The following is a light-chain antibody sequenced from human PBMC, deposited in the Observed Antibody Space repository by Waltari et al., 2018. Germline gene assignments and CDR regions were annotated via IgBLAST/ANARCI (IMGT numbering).Light chain of an antibody. Sequence: IVLTQSPGPLSLLPGEKAILSCRPSQSVGRTLAWYQQKPGQAPRLLSYGASNRATGIPDMFSGSGSGTDFSLTISRREPEDFSVYYCQHYVRLPVTFGQGTRVEI. J-gene: IGKJ1*01. V-gene: IGKV3-20*01. CDR2: GAS. CDR1: QSVGRT. CDR3: QHYVRLPVT.